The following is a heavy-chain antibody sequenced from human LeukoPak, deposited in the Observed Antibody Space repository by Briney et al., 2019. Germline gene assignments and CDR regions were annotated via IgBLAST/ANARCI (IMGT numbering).Heavy chain of an antibody. D-gene: IGHD3-3*01. J-gene: IGHJ3*02. CDR3: ARRLDFWSGYPSPDAFDI. Sequence: PSGTLSLTCTASGFTISSGSYYWSWLGQPAGKELVWIGRIYTSEINYYNPALKRLVTISVDTYKTQFPLKISPMTDADAGVYYCARRLDFWSGYPSPDAFDIWGQGTMVTVSS. V-gene: IGHV4-61*02. CDR1: GFTISSGSYY. CDR2: IYTSEIN.